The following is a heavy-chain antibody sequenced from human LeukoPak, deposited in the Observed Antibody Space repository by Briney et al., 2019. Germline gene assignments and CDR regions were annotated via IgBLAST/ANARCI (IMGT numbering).Heavy chain of an antibody. Sequence: GGALQISCKGAGYRFTSYWIGWVRRMPGKGVGWRGIIYPGDSDTRYSPSFQGQVTISADKSISTAYLQWSSLKASDTAMYYCARRNGDYYYGMDVWGKGTTVTVSS. D-gene: IGHD4-17*01. V-gene: IGHV5-51*01. J-gene: IGHJ6*04. CDR2: IYPGDSDT. CDR3: ARRNGDYYYGMDV. CDR1: GYRFTSYW.